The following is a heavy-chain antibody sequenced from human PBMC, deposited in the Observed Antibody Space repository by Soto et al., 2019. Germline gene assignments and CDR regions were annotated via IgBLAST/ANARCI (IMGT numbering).Heavy chain of an antibody. CDR3: ATELYGSGIAYFDY. Sequence: ASVKVFCKVSGYTLTELSMHWVRQAPGKGLEWMGGFDPEDGETIYAQKFQGRVTMTEDTSTDAAYMELSSLRSEDTAVYYCATELYGSGIAYFDYWGQGTLVTVSS. CDR2: FDPEDGET. V-gene: IGHV1-24*01. J-gene: IGHJ4*02. CDR1: GYTLTELS. D-gene: IGHD3-10*01.